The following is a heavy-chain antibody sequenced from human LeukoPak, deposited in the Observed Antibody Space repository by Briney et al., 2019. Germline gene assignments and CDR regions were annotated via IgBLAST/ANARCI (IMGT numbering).Heavy chain of an antibody. Sequence: ASVKVSCKASGYTFTSYGISWVRQAPGQGLEWMGRINPNSGGTNYAQKFQGRVTMTRDTSISTAYMELSRLRSDDTAVYYCARDHYDSSGYYPYNWFDPWGQGTLVTVSS. CDR1: GYTFTSYG. J-gene: IGHJ5*02. CDR2: INPNSGGT. V-gene: IGHV1-2*06. D-gene: IGHD3-22*01. CDR3: ARDHYDSSGYYPYNWFDP.